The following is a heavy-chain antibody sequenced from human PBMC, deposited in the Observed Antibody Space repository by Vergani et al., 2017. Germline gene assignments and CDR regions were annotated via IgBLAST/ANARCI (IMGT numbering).Heavy chain of an antibody. V-gene: IGHV3-30*02. Sequence: QVQLVESGGGVVQPGGSLRLSCIASGFNFRLYGMHWVRQAPGKGLEWMAFIRYDGSKRFYGDSVRGRFTISRDNSQTTVFLQMNSLRADDSAVYYCTKAGQYDSDNFHDSWGQGALVTVSS. D-gene: IGHD3-22*01. CDR3: TKAGQYDSDNFHDS. CDR1: GFNFRLYG. J-gene: IGHJ4*03. CDR2: IRYDGSKR.